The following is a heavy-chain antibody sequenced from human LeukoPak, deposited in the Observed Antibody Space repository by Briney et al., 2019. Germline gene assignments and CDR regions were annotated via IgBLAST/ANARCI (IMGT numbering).Heavy chain of an antibody. CDR1: GGSISSSSYY. CDR2: IYYSGST. Sequence: SETLSLTCTVSGGSISSSSYYWGWIRQPPGKGLEWIGSIYYSGSTYYNPSLKSRVTISVDTSKNQFSLELSSVTAADTAVYYCAGHYSSGWYKSFDYWGQGTLVTVSS. V-gene: IGHV4-39*01. CDR3: AGHYSSGWYKSFDY. D-gene: IGHD6-19*01. J-gene: IGHJ4*02.